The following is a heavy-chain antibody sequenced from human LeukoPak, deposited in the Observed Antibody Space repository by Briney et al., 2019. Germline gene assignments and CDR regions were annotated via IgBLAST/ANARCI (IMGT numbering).Heavy chain of an antibody. D-gene: IGHD4-11*01. Sequence: GGSLRLSCVVSGISLSNYAMTWVRQAPGKGLEWVANMNEDGSEKNYVDSVKGRFTISRDNAQDSLYLQMNSLRAEDTAVYYCARDRGYSNFDYWGQGTLLTVSS. CDR3: ARDRGYSNFDY. V-gene: IGHV3-7*01. J-gene: IGHJ4*02. CDR1: GISLSNYA. CDR2: MNEDGSEK.